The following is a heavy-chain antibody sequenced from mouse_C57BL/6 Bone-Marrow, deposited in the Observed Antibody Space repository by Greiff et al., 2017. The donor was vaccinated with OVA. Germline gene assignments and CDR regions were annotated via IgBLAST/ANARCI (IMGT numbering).Heavy chain of an antibody. CDR1: GYTFTSYW. V-gene: IGHV1-55*01. Sequence: VQLQQPGAELVKPGASVKMSCKASGYTFTSYWITWVKQRPGQGLEWIGDIYPGSGSTNYNEKFKSKATLTVDTSSSTAYMQLSSLTSEDSAVYYCARSPYYGSSYWYFDVWGTGTTVTVSS. CDR3: ARSPYYGSSYWYFDV. CDR2: IYPGSGST. J-gene: IGHJ1*03. D-gene: IGHD1-1*01.